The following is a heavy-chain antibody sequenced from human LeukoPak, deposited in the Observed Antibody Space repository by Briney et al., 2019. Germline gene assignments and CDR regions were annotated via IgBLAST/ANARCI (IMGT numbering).Heavy chain of an antibody. CDR2: IWYDGSNK. CDR1: GFTFSSYG. CDR3: ARERCGGDCYADY. Sequence: GGSLRLSCAASGFTFSSYGMHWVRQAPGKGVEWVAVIWYDGSNKYYADSVKGRFTISRDNSKNTLYLQQNSLRAEDTAVYYCARERCGGDCYADYWGQGTLVTVSS. D-gene: IGHD2-21*02. J-gene: IGHJ4*02. V-gene: IGHV3-33*01.